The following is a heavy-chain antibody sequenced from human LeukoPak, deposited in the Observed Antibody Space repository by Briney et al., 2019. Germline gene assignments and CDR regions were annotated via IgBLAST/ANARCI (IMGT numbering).Heavy chain of an antibody. D-gene: IGHD2-15*01. CDR3: TRGGGYDAFDI. CDR2: IHTSGTT. J-gene: IGHJ3*02. Sequence: SETLSLTCTVSGGSISSGSYFWSWIRQPAGQGLEWIGRIHTSGTTNYNPSLKSRVTISIDRSENQFSLKLSSVTATDTAMYYCTRGGGYDAFDIWGQGTMVTVSS. CDR1: GGSISSGSYF. V-gene: IGHV4-61*02.